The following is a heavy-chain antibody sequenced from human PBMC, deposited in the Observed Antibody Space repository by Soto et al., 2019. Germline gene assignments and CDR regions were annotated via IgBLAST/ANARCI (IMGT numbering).Heavy chain of an antibody. CDR3: ARGGWAGYSSEGGFDL. CDR2: VSGRGANT. V-gene: IGHV3-23*04. D-gene: IGHD6-19*01. Sequence: DVQLVESGGGFVQPGGSLRVSCAASGFTFSSYTMGWVRQAPGKGLEWVSSVSGRGANTYYADSVKGRFTISRDNSKNTLYLQMNNLRGEDTAVYYCARGGWAGYSSEGGFDLWGQGTQITVSS. J-gene: IGHJ4*02. CDR1: GFTFSSYT.